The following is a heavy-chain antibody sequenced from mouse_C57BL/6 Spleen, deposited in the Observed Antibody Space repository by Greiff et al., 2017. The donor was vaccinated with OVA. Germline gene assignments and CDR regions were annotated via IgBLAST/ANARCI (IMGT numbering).Heavy chain of an antibody. CDR3: ERDGFYFDY. D-gene: IGHD2-3*01. CDR2: ISSGSSTI. CDR1: GFTFSAYG. Sequence: EVQLVESGGGLVKPGGSLKLSCAASGFTFSAYGMHWVRQAPEQGLEWVAYISSGSSTIYYADTVKGRFTISRDNAKNTLFLQMTSLRSEDTAMYYCERDGFYFDYWGKGTTLTVSS. J-gene: IGHJ2*01. V-gene: IGHV5-17*01.